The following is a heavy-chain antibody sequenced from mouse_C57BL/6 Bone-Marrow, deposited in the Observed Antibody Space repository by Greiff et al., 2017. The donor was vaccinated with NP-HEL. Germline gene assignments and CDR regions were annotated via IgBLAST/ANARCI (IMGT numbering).Heavy chain of an antibody. Sequence: VQLQQSVAELARPGASVKLSCTASGYTFTSSGIRWVKQRPGQGLEWIGEIYPTSGNTYYNAKFKGKATLTADTSSSTAYLELRSLTSEDSAVYYCARFYYDYDEDAYWGQGTLLTVSA. J-gene: IGHJ3*01. V-gene: IGHV1-81*01. D-gene: IGHD2-4*01. CDR1: GYTFTSSG. CDR2: IYPTSGNT. CDR3: ARFYYDYDEDAY.